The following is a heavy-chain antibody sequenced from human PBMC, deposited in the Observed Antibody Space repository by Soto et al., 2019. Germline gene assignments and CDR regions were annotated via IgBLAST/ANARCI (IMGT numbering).Heavy chain of an antibody. V-gene: IGHV4-30-4*01. D-gene: IGHD5-18*01. CDR1: GGSISSGDYY. J-gene: IGHJ4*02. CDR2: IYYNGST. CDR3: ARDPGYSLDY. Sequence: SETLSLTCTVSGGSISSGDYYWSWIRQPPGKGLEWIGYIYYNGSTYYNPSLKSRVTISVDTSKNQFSLKLSSVTAADTAVYYCARDPGYSLDYWGQGTLVTVSS.